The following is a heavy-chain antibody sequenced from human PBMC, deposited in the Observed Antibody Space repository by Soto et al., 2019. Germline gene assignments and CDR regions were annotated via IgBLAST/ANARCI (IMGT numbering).Heavy chain of an antibody. Sequence: QVQLVQSGAEVKKPGASVKVSCKASGYTFTGYYMHWVRQAPGQGLEWMGWINPNSGGTNYAQKFQGWVTMTRDTSISTDYMELSRLRSDDTAVYYCARLYCSSTSCRHNWFDPWGQGTLVTVSS. CDR2: INPNSGGT. CDR1: GYTFTGYY. V-gene: IGHV1-2*04. J-gene: IGHJ5*02. D-gene: IGHD2-2*01. CDR3: ARLYCSSTSCRHNWFDP.